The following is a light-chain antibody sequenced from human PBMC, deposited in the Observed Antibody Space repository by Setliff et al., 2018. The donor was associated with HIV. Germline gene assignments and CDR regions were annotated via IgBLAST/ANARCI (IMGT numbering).Light chain of an antibody. Sequence: QSVLTQPASMSGSPGQSITISCTGTSSDVGGYSLVSWYQQHPGKAPKLIIYEVTNRPSGVSDRFSGSKSGNTASLTISGLQAEDEADYYCSSYKTGNTLVFGGGTKVTVL. CDR1: SSDVGGYSL. V-gene: IGLV2-14*03. J-gene: IGLJ3*02. CDR2: EVT. CDR3: SSYKTGNTLV.